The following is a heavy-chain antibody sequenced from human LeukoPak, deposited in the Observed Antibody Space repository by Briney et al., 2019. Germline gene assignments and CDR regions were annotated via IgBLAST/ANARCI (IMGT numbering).Heavy chain of an antibody. J-gene: IGHJ4*02. Sequence: PSETLSLTCTVSGGSITSGSYYWSWIRQPAGKGLEWIGRIYTSGSTNYNPSLKSRVTMSMETSKNQFSLELSSVTAADTAVYYCARARPKMATIDYWGQGTLVTVSS. CDR2: IYTSGST. CDR3: ARARPKMATIDY. V-gene: IGHV4-61*02. D-gene: IGHD5-24*01. CDR1: GGSITSGSYY.